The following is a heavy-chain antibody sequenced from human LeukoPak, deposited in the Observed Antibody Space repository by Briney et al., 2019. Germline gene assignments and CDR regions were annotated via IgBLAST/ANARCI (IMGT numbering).Heavy chain of an antibody. D-gene: IGHD2-2*01. Sequence: GGSLRLSCAASGFTFSSYAMHWVRQAPGKGLEWVAVISYDGSNKYYADSVKGRFTISRDNSKNTLYLQMNSLRAEDTAVYYCARDSCSSTSCCTFDYWGQGTLVTVSS. V-gene: IGHV3-30-3*01. J-gene: IGHJ4*02. CDR2: ISYDGSNK. CDR1: GFTFSSYA. CDR3: ARDSCSSTSCCTFDY.